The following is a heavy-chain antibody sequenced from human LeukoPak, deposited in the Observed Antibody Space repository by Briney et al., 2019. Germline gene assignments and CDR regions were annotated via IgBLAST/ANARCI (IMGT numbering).Heavy chain of an antibody. D-gene: IGHD1-26*01. CDR3: ARHKSGGTFPLDP. CDR2: IYFNGNT. CDR1: DGSINNYY. J-gene: IGHJ5*02. V-gene: IGHV4-59*08. Sequence: SETLSLTCTVSDGSINNYYWSWIRQPPGKGLEWIGWIYFNGNTRYNPSLKSRVTISLDTSGNQFSLKLSSLAAADTAVYYCARHKSGGTFPLDPWGQGTLVTVSS.